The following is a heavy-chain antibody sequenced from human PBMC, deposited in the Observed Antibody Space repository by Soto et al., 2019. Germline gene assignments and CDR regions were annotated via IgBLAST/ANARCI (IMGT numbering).Heavy chain of an antibody. J-gene: IGHJ4*02. Sequence: GGSLRLSCAASGFTFSSYAMSWVRQAPGKGLEWVSAISGSGGSTYYADSVKGRFTISRDNSKNTLYLQMNSLRAEDTAVYYCAKGGEPTGIAAAGTDYWGQGTLVTVSS. CDR2: ISGSGGST. V-gene: IGHV3-23*01. CDR3: AKGGEPTGIAAAGTDY. CDR1: GFTFSSYA. D-gene: IGHD6-13*01.